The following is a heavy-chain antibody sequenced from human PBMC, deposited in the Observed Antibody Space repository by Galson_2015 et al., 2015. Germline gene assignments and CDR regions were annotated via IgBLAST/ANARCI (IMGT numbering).Heavy chain of an antibody. D-gene: IGHD2-2*01. Sequence: SLRLSCAASGLTFSSYGMHWVRQAPGEGLEWVAVIWFDGSKKYYADSVKGRLTISRDNSKNTLYLQMNSLRAEDTAVYYCARDPCSSTSCYYYYGMDVWGQGTTVTVSS. V-gene: IGHV3-33*01. CDR1: GLTFSSYG. J-gene: IGHJ6*02. CDR3: ARDPCSSTSCYYYYGMDV. CDR2: IWFDGSKK.